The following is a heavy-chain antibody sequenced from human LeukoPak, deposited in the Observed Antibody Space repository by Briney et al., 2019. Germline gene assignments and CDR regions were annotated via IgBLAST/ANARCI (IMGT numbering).Heavy chain of an antibody. CDR3: ARVSIAARLNYYYGMDV. J-gene: IGHJ6*02. Sequence: GGSLRLSCAASGFTFSSYWMSWVRQAPGKGLEWVANIKQDGSEKYYVDSVKGRFTISRDNAKNSLYLQMNSLRSEDTAVYYCARVSIAARLNYYYGMDVWGQGTTVTVSS. V-gene: IGHV3-7*03. CDR2: IKQDGSEK. CDR1: GFTFSSYW. D-gene: IGHD6-6*01.